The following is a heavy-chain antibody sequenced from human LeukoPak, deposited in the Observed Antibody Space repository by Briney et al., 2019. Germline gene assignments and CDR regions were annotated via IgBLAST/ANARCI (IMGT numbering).Heavy chain of an antibody. J-gene: IGHJ4*02. CDR1: KFTFSSYW. V-gene: IGHV3-7*01. D-gene: IGHD6-6*01. CDR2: IKQDGSEK. CDR3: AKDAGLYSSSPLGGY. Sequence: GGSLRLSCAASKFTFSSYWMSWVRQAPGKGLEWVANIKQDGSEKYYVDSVKGRFTISRDNAKNSLYLQMNSLRAEDTAVYYCAKDAGLYSSSPLGGYWGQGTLVTVSS.